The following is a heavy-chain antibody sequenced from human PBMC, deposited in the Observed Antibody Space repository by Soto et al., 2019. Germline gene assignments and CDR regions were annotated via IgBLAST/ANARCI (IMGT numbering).Heavy chain of an antibody. D-gene: IGHD6-19*01. V-gene: IGHV3-21*01. CDR3: ARDHMYSSGWYSAFDI. Sequence: GGSLRLSCAASGFTFSSYSMNWVRQAPGKGLEWVSSISSSSSYIYYADSVKGRFTISRDNAKNSLYLQMNSLRAEDTAVYYCARDHMYSSGWYSAFDIWGKGTMVTVSS. J-gene: IGHJ3*02. CDR2: ISSSSSYI. CDR1: GFTFSSYS.